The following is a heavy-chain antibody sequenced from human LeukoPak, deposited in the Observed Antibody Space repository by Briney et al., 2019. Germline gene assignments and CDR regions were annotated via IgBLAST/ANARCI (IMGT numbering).Heavy chain of an antibody. CDR2: ISSSSNYI. V-gene: IGHV3-21*01. J-gene: IGHJ4*02. Sequence: GGSLRLSCAASGLTFISYSMNWVRQAPGKGLEWVSSISSSSNYIYYADSVKGRFTISRGNAKNSLYLQMNSLRAEDTAVYYCARVPHAMVRGVIITEFNFDYWGQGNLATVSS. CDR3: ARVPHAMVRGVIITEFNFDY. CDR1: GLTFISYS. D-gene: IGHD3-10*01.